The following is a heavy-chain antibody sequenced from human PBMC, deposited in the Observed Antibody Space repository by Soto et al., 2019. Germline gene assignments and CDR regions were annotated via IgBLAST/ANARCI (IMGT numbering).Heavy chain of an antibody. V-gene: IGHV3-13*01. J-gene: IGHJ6*02. Sequence: EVQLVESRGGLVQPGGSLRLSCAASGFTFSNYDMHWVRQVTGKGLEWVSAIGTAGDTYYPGSVKGRFTISRENAENSLYLQMNSLRAEDTAVYYCARDGDRQKKNYGLDVWGPGTAVTVSS. CDR2: IGTAGDT. D-gene: IGHD3-10*01. CDR3: ARDGDRQKKNYGLDV. CDR1: GFTFSNYD.